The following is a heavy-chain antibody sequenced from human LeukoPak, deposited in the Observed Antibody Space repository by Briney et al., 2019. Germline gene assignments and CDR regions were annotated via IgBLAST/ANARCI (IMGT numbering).Heavy chain of an antibody. J-gene: IGHJ4*02. CDR1: GFTFSSYA. V-gene: IGHV3-23*01. D-gene: IGHD3-10*01. CDR3: AKTHYGSGNFDY. CDR2: ISGSGGST. Sequence: GGSLRLSCAVSGFTFSSYAMSWVRQAPGKGLEWVSTISGSGGSTYYADSVKGRFTISRDNSKNTLYLQMNSLRAEDTAVYYCAKTHYGSGNFDYWGQGTLVTVSS.